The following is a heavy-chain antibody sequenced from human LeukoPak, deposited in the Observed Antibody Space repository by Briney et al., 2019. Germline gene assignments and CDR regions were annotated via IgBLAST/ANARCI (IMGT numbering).Heavy chain of an antibody. V-gene: IGHV4-39*01. J-gene: IGHJ5*02. D-gene: IGHD3-16*01. CDR2: IYYSGST. Sequence: SETLSLTCTVSGGSISSSSYYWGWIRQPPGKGLEWIGSIYYSGSTYYNPSLKSRVTISVDTSKNQFSLKLSSVTAADTAVYYCARGGTFGGVYRPYWFDPWGQGTLVTVSS. CDR1: GGSISSSSYY. CDR3: ARGGTFGGVYRPYWFDP.